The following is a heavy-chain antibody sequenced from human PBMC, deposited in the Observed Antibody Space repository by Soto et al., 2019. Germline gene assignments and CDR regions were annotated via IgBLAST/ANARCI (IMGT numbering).Heavy chain of an antibody. J-gene: IGHJ3*02. D-gene: IGHD3-10*01. CDR2: IYWDDDK. CDR1: GFSLSTSGVG. V-gene: IGHV2-5*02. Sequence: QITLKESGPTLVKPTQTLTLTCTFSGFSLSTSGVGVGWIRQPPGKALEWLALIYWDDDKRYSPSLKSRLTITKDTSKNQVVLTMTNMDPVDTATYYCAHRRGYGSGSYGGYDAFDIWGQGTMVTVSS. CDR3: AHRRGYGSGSYGGYDAFDI.